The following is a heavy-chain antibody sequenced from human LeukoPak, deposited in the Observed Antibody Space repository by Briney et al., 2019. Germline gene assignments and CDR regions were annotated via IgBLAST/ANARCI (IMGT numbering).Heavy chain of an antibody. CDR1: GGSISSGGYS. J-gene: IGHJ4*02. CDR2: ITHTGFT. V-gene: IGHV4-30-2*01. Sequence: SQTLSLTCTVSGGSISSGGYSWSWIRQPPGKGLEWIGEITHTGFTNYNPSLESRVVISVDTYNNHFSLKARSVAAADTAVYYCASRHIYSNYVDYWGQGTLVTVSS. D-gene: IGHD4-11*01. CDR3: ASRHIYSNYVDY.